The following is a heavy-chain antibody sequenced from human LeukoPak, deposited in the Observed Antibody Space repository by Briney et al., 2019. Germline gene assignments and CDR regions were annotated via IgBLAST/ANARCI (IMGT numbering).Heavy chain of an antibody. J-gene: IGHJ4*02. CDR1: AGSFSGYY. D-gene: IGHD6-13*01. CDR3: ARGRGLSRTPQLVYYFDY. CDR2: INHSGST. V-gene: IGHV4-34*01. Sequence: PSETLSLTCAVYAGSFSGYYWSWLRQPPGKGLEWIGEINHSGSTNYNPSLKSRVTISVDTSKNQFSLKLSSVTAADTAVYYCARGRGLSRTPQLVYYFDYWGQGTLVTVSS.